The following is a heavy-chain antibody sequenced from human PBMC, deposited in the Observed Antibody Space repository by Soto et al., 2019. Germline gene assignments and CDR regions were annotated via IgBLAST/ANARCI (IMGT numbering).Heavy chain of an antibody. J-gene: IGHJ3*02. Sequence: GGSLRLSCVASGYNFNKYAVSWVRQAPGKGLEWVSAISSGGDNTHYADSVKGRFTITRDNSKNMLYLEMNSLTVEDTAVYYCLTRAPHFDAPVFHAFDIWGQGTRATV. CDR2: ISSGGDNT. CDR1: GYNFNKYA. CDR3: LTRAPHFDAPVFHAFDI. V-gene: IGHV3-23*01. D-gene: IGHD2-2*01.